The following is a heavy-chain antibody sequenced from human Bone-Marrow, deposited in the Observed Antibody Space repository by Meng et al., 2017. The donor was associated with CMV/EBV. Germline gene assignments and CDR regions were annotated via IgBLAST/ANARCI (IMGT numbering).Heavy chain of an antibody. D-gene: IGHD2/OR15-2a*01. CDR1: GFTFSSYS. J-gene: IGHJ6*02. V-gene: IGHV3-21*01. CDR2: ISSSGTYI. CDR3: ARDVSPRSSAYFAVYYFYALDV. Sequence: GESLKISCAASGFTFSSYSMNWVRQAPGKGLEWVSSISSSGTYIYYADSVKGRFTISRDNAQNSLYLQMNSLRAEDTATYYCARDVSPRSSAYFAVYYFYALDVWGQGTTVTVSS.